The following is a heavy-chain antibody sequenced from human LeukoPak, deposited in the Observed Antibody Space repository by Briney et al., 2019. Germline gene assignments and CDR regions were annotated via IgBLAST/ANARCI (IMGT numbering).Heavy chain of an antibody. Sequence: GGSLGLSCAASGFAFSSYSMNWVRQAPGKGLEWVSSVSRRSSFIFYADSVQGRFTVSRDDAKDSLFLQMNSLRAEDTAVYYCARVSDAYDYFFDYWGQGTLVTVSS. V-gene: IGHV3-21*01. CDR2: VSRRSSFI. CDR3: ARVSDAYDYFFDY. J-gene: IGHJ4*02. CDR1: GFAFSSYS. D-gene: IGHD5-12*01.